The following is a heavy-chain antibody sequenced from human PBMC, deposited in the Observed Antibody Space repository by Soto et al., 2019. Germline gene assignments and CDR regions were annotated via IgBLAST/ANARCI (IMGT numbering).Heavy chain of an antibody. Sequence: PSETLSLTCTVSGGSVSSGSYYWSWIRQSPGKGLEWIGYIYYSGSTNYNPSLKSRVTISVDTSKNQFSLKLSSVTAADTAVYYCARDRSGYYYDSSGGFDYWGQGTLATVSS. CDR2: IYYSGST. CDR3: ARDRSGYYYDSSGGFDY. V-gene: IGHV4-61*01. CDR1: GGSVSSGSYY. D-gene: IGHD3-22*01. J-gene: IGHJ4*02.